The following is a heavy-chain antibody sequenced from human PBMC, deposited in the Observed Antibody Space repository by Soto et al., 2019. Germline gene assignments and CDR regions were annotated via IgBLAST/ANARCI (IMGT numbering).Heavy chain of an antibody. CDR3: AREDRPGISYFDL. Sequence: SETLSLTCTASGDSMSGYWWSWIRQPAGEGLQWIGHVYLSGRINYNPSLKSRVTISVDKSKNQFSLKLRSVTAADTAVYFCAREDRPGISYFDLWGQGTLVTVSS. J-gene: IGHJ4*02. V-gene: IGHV4-4*07. D-gene: IGHD2-2*01. CDR1: GDSMSGYW. CDR2: VYLSGRI.